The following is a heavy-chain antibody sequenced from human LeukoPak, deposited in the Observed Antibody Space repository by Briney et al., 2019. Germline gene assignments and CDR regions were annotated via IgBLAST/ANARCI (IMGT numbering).Heavy chain of an antibody. V-gene: IGHV4-59*01. CDR3: ARVTGYMIEDYFDY. CDR2: IYYSGST. Sequence: NSSETLSLTCAVYGGSFSGYYWSWIRQPPGKGLEWIGYIYYSGSTNYNPSLKSRVTISVDTSKNQFSLRLRSVTAADTAVYYCARVTGYMIEDYFDYWGQGTLVTVSS. D-gene: IGHD3-22*01. J-gene: IGHJ4*02. CDR1: GGSFSGYY.